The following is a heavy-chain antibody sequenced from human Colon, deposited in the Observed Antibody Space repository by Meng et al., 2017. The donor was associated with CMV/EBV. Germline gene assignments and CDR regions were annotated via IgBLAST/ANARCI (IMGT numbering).Heavy chain of an antibody. V-gene: IGHV4-61*01. CDR1: GASVSGVTYH. CDR2: IYDGRTT. D-gene: IGHD3-10*01. CDR3: AKSRSSTPGVVDY. J-gene: IGHJ4*02. Sequence: HVQLRVSCPGLLTPSDTLALTCACSGASVSGVTYHWSWIRQPPGKELGLSGYIYDGRTTIYNPSLKSRVTISVDASKNQFSLEMRSVTTADTAVYYCAKSRSSTPGVVDYWGQGTLVTVSS.